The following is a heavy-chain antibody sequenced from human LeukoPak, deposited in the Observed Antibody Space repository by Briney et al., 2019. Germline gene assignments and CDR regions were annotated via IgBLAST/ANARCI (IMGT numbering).Heavy chain of an antibody. J-gene: IGHJ4*02. CDR3: ARHGGYYPSYFDY. V-gene: IGHV3-66*04. D-gene: IGHD3-22*01. CDR1: GFTVSSNY. Sequence: GGSLRLSCAASGFTVSSNYMSWVRQAPGKGLEWVSVIYSGGSTYYADSVKGRFTISRDNSKNTLYLQMNSLRAEDTAVYYCARHGGYYPSYFDYWGQGTLVTISS. CDR2: IYSGGST.